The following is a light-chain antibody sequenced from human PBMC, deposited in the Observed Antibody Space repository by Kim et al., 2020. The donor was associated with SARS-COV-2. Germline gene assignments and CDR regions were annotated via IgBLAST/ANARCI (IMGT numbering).Light chain of an antibody. CDR1: QSSSSY. CDR3: QQSYSTPLS. CDR2: AAS. Sequence: ASVGDRVTITCRASQSSSSYLNWYQQKPGKAPKLLIYAASSLQSGVPSRFSGSGSGTDFTLTVSSLQPEDFATYYCQQSYSTPLSFGGGTKVDIK. V-gene: IGKV1-39*01. J-gene: IGKJ4*01.